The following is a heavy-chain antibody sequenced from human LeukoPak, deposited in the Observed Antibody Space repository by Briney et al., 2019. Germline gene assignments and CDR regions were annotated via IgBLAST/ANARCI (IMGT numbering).Heavy chain of an antibody. CDR2: INPSGGST. D-gene: IGHD4-23*01. Sequence: GASVKVSCKASGYTFTSYYMHWVRQAPGQGLEWMGIINPSGGSTSYAQKFKGRVTMTRDMSTSTVYMELSSLRSEDTAVYYCARDLYGGKLDYWGQGTLATVSS. CDR1: GYTFTSYY. CDR3: ARDLYGGKLDY. V-gene: IGHV1-46*01. J-gene: IGHJ4*02.